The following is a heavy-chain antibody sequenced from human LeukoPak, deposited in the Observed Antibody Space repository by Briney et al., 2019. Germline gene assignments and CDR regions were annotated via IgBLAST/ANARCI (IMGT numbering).Heavy chain of an antibody. CDR2: INPTGGAT. D-gene: IGHD3-22*01. Sequence: ASVKASCKASGYMFPAYYIHCVRQAPGQGLEWMAMINPTGGATTYAQKFQGRVTMARDTSARTVALDLYSLTSEDTAVYFCAREGDIFTMNAFDIWGQGTLVTVSS. V-gene: IGHV1-46*01. CDR1: GYMFPAYY. J-gene: IGHJ3*02. CDR3: AREGDIFTMNAFDI.